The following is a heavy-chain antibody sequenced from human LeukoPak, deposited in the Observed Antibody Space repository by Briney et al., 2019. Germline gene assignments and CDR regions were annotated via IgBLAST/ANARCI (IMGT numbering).Heavy chain of an antibody. D-gene: IGHD3-10*01. J-gene: IGHJ6*02. V-gene: IGHV3-30-3*01. CDR2: ISHDGNKK. Sequence: PGGSLRPSCTASGFTFSTYAMHWVRQAPGKGLEWAAIISHDGNKKYYADYVKGRFTFSRDNSKNTLYLQMNSLRAEDTAVYYCARGDDYYGTGSYYNVIMDVWGQGTTVTVSS. CDR3: ARGDDYYGTGSYYNVIMDV. CDR1: GFTFSTYA.